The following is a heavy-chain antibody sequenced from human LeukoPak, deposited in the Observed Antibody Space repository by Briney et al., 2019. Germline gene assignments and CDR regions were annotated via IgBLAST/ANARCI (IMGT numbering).Heavy chain of an antibody. CDR2: IYYSGST. Sequence: SETLSLTCTVSGGSISSSSYYWGWIRQPPGKGLEWIGSIYYSGSTYYNPSLKSRVTISVDTSKNQFSLKLSSVTAADTAVYYCARGGLWFGTFDIWGQGTMVTVSS. V-gene: IGHV4-39*01. CDR3: ARGGLWFGTFDI. CDR1: GGSISSSSYY. J-gene: IGHJ3*02. D-gene: IGHD3-10*01.